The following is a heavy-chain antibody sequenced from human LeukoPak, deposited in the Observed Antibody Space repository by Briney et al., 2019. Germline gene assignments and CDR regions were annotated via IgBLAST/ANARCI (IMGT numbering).Heavy chain of an antibody. Sequence: GGSLRLSCAASGFTFSSYSMNWVRQAPGKGLEWVSFTSSSGTTTYYADSVKGRFTISRDNSKNTLYLQMNSLRAEDTAIYYCARDWGYCNSTSCHLFDYWGQGTLVTVSS. CDR3: ARDWGYCNSTSCHLFDY. CDR1: GFTFSSYS. J-gene: IGHJ4*02. CDR2: TSSSGTTT. V-gene: IGHV3-48*01. D-gene: IGHD2-2*01.